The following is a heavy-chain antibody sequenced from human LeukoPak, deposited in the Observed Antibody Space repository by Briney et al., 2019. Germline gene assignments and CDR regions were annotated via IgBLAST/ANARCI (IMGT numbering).Heavy chain of an antibody. Sequence: SETLSLTCAVYGASFSDYWWNWIRQPPGKGLEWIGEINHSGGTNYNPSLKSRVTISVDTSKNQFSLKVSSVTAADTAVYYRAREPYYYYGMDVWGQGTTVTVSS. CDR2: INHSGGT. V-gene: IGHV4-34*01. J-gene: IGHJ6*02. CDR3: AREPYYYYGMDV. CDR1: GASFSDYW. D-gene: IGHD3-10*01.